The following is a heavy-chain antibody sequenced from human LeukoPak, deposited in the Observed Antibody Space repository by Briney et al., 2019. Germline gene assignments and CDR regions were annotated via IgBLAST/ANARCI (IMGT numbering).Heavy chain of an antibody. CDR2: ISGSGGTT. CDR1: GFTFNTYA. Sequence: GGSLRLSCAASGFTFNTYAMSWVRQAPGKGVEWVSAISGSGGTTYYADSVKGRFTISRDNSKNTLYLQMNSLRAEDTAVYYCAKYSRPPSIDYWGQGTLVTVSS. CDR3: AKYSRPPSIDY. V-gene: IGHV3-23*01. D-gene: IGHD6-13*01. J-gene: IGHJ4*02.